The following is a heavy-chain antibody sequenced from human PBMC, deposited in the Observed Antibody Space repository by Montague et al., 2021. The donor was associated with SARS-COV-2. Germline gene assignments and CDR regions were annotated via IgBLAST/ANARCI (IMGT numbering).Heavy chain of an antibody. Sequence: SETLSLTCTVSGGSISGYYCSWIRQPPGKGLEWIGYIYHSGNTKYNPSLKSRVSISADTSRNQFSLRLSPVTAADTAVYYCAREYRIELWQTNWYFGLWGRGTLVTVSS. V-gene: IGHV4-59*01. J-gene: IGHJ2*01. CDR3: AREYRIELWQTNWYFGL. D-gene: IGHD5-18*01. CDR2: IYHSGNT. CDR1: GGSISGYY.